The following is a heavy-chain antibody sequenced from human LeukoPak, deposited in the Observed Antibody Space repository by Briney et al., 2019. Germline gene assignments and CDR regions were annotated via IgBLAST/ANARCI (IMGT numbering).Heavy chain of an antibody. V-gene: IGHV4-4*07. CDR3: ARDRLGFRVDV. Sequence: ETLSLICTLSGGSISTYYWSWIRQPAGKGPEWIGRINTNGNTNYNPSLSSRVTMSVDTSKNQFSLNVSSVTAADTAVYYCARDRLGFRVDVWGKGATVTVSS. D-gene: IGHD3-10*01. CDR1: GGSISTYY. J-gene: IGHJ6*01. CDR2: INTNGNT.